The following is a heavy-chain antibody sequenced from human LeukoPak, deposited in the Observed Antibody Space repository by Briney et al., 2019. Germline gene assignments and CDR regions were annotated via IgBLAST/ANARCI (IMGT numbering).Heavy chain of an antibody. V-gene: IGHV4-4*07. CDR3: ARGGQWLVQRDAFDI. CDR2: IYTSGST. J-gene: IGHJ3*02. D-gene: IGHD6-19*01. CDR1: GGSISSYY. Sequence: PSETPSLTCTVSGGSISSYYWSWIRQPAGKGLEWIGRIYTSGSTNYNPSLKSRDTMSVDTSKNQFSLKLSSVTAADTAVYYCARGGQWLVQRDAFDIWGQGTMVTVSS.